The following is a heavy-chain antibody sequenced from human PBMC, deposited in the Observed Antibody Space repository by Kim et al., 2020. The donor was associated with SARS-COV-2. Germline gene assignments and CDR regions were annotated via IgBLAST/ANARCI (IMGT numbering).Heavy chain of an antibody. D-gene: IGHD3-16*01. J-gene: IGHJ4*02. CDR2: IDLRDSYT. CDR3: VGRPDYDY. V-gene: IGHV5-10-1*01. Sequence: GESLKISCKGSGYRFSDQWITWVRQVPGKGLEWMGRIDLRDSYTTYSPSFKGHVTISADKSITTAYLQWSSLKASDTAIYYCVGRPDYDYWGQGTLVTVS. CDR1: GYRFSDQW.